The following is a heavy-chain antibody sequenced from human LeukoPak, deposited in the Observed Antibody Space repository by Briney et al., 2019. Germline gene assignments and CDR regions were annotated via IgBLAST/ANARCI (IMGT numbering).Heavy chain of an antibody. J-gene: IGHJ6*02. CDR1: GGSISSYY. Sequence: SETLSLTCTVSGGSISSYYWSWIRQPPGKGLEWIGYIYYSGSTNYNPSLKSRVTISVDTSKNQFSLKLSSVTAADTAVYYCAREKRGYCSGGSCYSVYYGMDVWGQGTTVTVSS. CDR3: AREKRGYCSGGSCYSVYYGMDV. CDR2: IYYSGST. D-gene: IGHD2-15*01. V-gene: IGHV4-59*01.